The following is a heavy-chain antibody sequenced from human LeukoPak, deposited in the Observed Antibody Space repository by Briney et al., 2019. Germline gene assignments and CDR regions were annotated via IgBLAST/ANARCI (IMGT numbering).Heavy chain of an antibody. J-gene: IGHJ6*02. V-gene: IGHV3-9*01. D-gene: IGHD3-22*01. Sequence: GGYLRLSCAASGFTFDDYAMQWVRQAPGKGLEWVSGISWNSGSIDYADSVKGRFTISRDNSKNTLYLQMNSLRAEDTAVYYCARSSGYLLGYYYYGMDVWGQGTTVTVSS. CDR3: ARSSGYLLGYYYYGMDV. CDR2: ISWNSGSI. CDR1: GFTFDDYA.